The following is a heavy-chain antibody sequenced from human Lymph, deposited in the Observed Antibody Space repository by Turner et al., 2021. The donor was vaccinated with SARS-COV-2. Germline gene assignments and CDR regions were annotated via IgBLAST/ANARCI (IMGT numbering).Heavy chain of an antibody. CDR1: GFTFKNSA. Sequence: EVQLLESGGGLVQPGGSLRLSCAASGFTFKNSAMSWVLQAPVKGLEWVSTISGSGGSTYYADAVKGRFIISRDNSKNTLYLQMNSLRAEDTAVYYCANLYPTVSWEFPYGMDVWGQGTTVTVSS. D-gene: IGHD3-16*01. CDR3: ANLYPTVSWEFPYGMDV. J-gene: IGHJ6*02. CDR2: ISGSGGST. V-gene: IGHV3-23*01.